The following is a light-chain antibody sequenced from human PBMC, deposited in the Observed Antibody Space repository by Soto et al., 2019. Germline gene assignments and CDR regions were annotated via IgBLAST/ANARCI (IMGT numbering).Light chain of an antibody. V-gene: IGLV1-40*01. J-gene: IGLJ1*01. CDR3: QSYDNSLSGYV. CDR2: DDN. Sequence: QPVLTQPPSVSGAPGQRVTISCTGSTSNIGTRSDVHWFQQLPGTAPKLLIFDDNNRPSGVPDRFSGSKSGTSASLAITGLQAEDEADYYCQSYDNSLSGYVFGTGTKLTVL. CDR1: TSNIGTRSD.